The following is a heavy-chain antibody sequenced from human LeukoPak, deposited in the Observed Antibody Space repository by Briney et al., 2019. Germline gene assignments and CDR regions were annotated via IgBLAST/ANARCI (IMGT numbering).Heavy chain of an antibody. CDR2: TNHSGST. Sequence: SETLSLTCAVYGGSFSHYYWSWIRQPPGKGLEWIGKTNHSGSTDSNPSLKSRVTILVDTSKKQFSLKLTSVTAADTAVYYCARGSPVGYYFHYWGQGTLVTVSS. D-gene: IGHD4-23*01. J-gene: IGHJ4*02. CDR3: ARGSPVGYYFHY. CDR1: GGSFSHYY. V-gene: IGHV4-34*01.